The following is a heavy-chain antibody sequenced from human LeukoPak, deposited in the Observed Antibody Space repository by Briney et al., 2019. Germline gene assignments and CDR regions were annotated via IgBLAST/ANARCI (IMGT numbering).Heavy chain of an antibody. CDR1: GYTFTSYA. Sequence: ASVKVSCKASGYTFTSYAMNWVRQAPGQGLEWMGWINTNTGNPTYAQGFTGRFVFSLDTSVSTAYLQISSLKAEDTAVYYCARAGYDFWSGYFYYYYYMDVWGKGTTVTVSS. D-gene: IGHD3-3*01. J-gene: IGHJ6*03. CDR2: INTNTGNP. V-gene: IGHV7-4-1*02. CDR3: ARAGYDFWSGYFYYYYYMDV.